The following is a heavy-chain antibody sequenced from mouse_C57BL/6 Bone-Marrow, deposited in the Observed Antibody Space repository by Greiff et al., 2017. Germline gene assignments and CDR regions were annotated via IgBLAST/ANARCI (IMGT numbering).Heavy chain of an antibody. D-gene: IGHD2-3*01. CDR1: GYSITSGYY. J-gene: IGHJ2*01. V-gene: IGHV3-6*01. CDR3: ASGYYVLPFDY. CDR2: ISYDGSN. Sequence: EVQLQQSGPGLVQPSQSLSLTCSVTGYSITSGYYWNWIRQFPGNKLEWMGYISYDGSNNYNPSLKNRISITRDTSKNQFFLKLNSVTTEDTATYYCASGYYVLPFDYWGQGTTLTVSS.